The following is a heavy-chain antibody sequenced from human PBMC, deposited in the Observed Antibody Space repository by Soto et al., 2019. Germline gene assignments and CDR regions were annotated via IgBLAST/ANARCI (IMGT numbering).Heavy chain of an antibody. D-gene: IGHD6-13*01. CDR2: IYYSGST. J-gene: IGHJ4*02. Sequence: QLQLQESGPGLVKPSETLSLTCTVSGGSISSSSYYWGWIRQPPGKGLEWIGSIYYSGSTYYNPSLKSRVTISVDTSKNQFSLKLSSVTAADTAVYYCVRGYSSSWAVDYWGQGTLVTVSS. CDR3: VRGYSSSWAVDY. V-gene: IGHV4-39*01. CDR1: GGSISSSSYY.